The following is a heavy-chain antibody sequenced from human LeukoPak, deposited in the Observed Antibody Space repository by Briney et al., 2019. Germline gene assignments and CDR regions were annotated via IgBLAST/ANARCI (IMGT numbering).Heavy chain of an antibody. V-gene: IGHV1-18*01. CDR2: ISAYNGNT. CDR3: ARAGYSYVGGWFDP. Sequence: ASVKVSCKASGYTFTSYGISWVRQAPGRGLEWMGWISAYNGNTNYAQKLQGRVTMTTDTSTSTAYMELSRLSSDATAVYYCARAGYSYVGGWFDPWGQGTLVTVSS. D-gene: IGHD5-18*01. CDR1: GYTFTSYG. J-gene: IGHJ5*02.